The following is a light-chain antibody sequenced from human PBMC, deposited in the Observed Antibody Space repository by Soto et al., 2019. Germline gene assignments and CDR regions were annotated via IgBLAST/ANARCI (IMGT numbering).Light chain of an antibody. Sequence: DTPMTQSPSSVYAAVGDTVNITCRPSQGISVWLAWYQLRPGQAPKLLIYATSRVHGVPSRFAGRGSETDFTLTINNLQPEDSAIYYCQQGNSFPWTFGQGTKVEVK. V-gene: IGKV1-12*01. CDR2: ATS. CDR3: QQGNSFPWT. CDR1: QGISVW. J-gene: IGKJ1*01.